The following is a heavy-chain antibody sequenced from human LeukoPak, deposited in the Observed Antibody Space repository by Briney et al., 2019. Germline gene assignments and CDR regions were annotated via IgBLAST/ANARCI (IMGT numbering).Heavy chain of an antibody. CDR3: ARDRGYSTPPYYYYYMDV. V-gene: IGHV1-2*06. Sequence: ASVKVSCKASGYTFTSYYMHWVRQAPGQGLEWMGRINPNSGSTNYAQKFQGRVTMTRDTSISTAYMELSRLRSDDTAVYYCARDRGYSTPPYYYYYMDVWGKGTTVTVSS. D-gene: IGHD3-22*01. J-gene: IGHJ6*03. CDR1: GYTFTSYY. CDR2: INPNSGST.